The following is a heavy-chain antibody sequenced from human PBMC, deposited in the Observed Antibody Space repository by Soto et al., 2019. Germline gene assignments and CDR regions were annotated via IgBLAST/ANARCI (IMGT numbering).Heavy chain of an antibody. J-gene: IGHJ4*02. CDR1: GFTFSSYA. CDR3: ARKLASVVPVTDY. D-gene: IGHD2-2*01. CDR2: ISYDGSNK. Sequence: PVGSLRLSCAASGFTFSSYAMHWVRQAPGKGLEWVAVISYDGSNKYYADSVKGRFTISRDNSKNTLYLQMNSLRAEDTAVYYCARKLASVVPVTDYWGQGTLVTVSS. V-gene: IGHV3-30-3*01.